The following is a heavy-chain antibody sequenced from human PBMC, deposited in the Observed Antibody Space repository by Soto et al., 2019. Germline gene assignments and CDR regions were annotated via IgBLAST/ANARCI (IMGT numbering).Heavy chain of an antibody. J-gene: IGHJ6*03. CDR2: IKSKTDGGTT. V-gene: IGHV3-15*01. CDR3: TTALTGTFYYYYYMDV. Sequence: EVQLVESGGGLVKPGGSLRLSCAASGFTFSNAWMSWVRQAQGKGLEWVGRIKSKTDGGTTDYAAPVKGRFTISRDDSKNTLYLQMNSLKTEDTAVYYCTTALTGTFYYYYYMDVWGKGTTVTVS. D-gene: IGHD1-20*01. CDR1: GFTFSNAW.